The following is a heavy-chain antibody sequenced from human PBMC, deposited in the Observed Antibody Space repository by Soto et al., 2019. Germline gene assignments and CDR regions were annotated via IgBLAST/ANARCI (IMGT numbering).Heavy chain of an antibody. D-gene: IGHD2-15*01. CDR2: ISAYNGNT. V-gene: IGHV1-18*01. CDR1: GYTFTSYG. Sequence: QVQLVQSGAEVKKPGASVKVSCKASGYTFTSYGISWVRQAPGQGLEWMGWISAYNGNTNYAQKLQGRVTMTTDASTSTAYMELRSLRSDDTAVYYCASGGIVVVVAATYYYYGMDVWGQGTTVTVSS. J-gene: IGHJ6*02. CDR3: ASGGIVVVVAATYYYYGMDV.